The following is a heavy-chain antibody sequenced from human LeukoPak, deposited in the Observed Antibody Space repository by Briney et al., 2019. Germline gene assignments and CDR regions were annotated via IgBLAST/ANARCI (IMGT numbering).Heavy chain of an antibody. Sequence: GGSLRLSCAASGFTFSDYYMSWIRQAPGKGLEWVSYISSSGSTIYYADSVKGRFTVSRDNAKTSLYLQMNSLRAEDTAVYYCARDLSGVTGYTYGRGIDYWGQGTLVTVSS. J-gene: IGHJ4*02. D-gene: IGHD5-18*01. CDR1: GFTFSDYY. V-gene: IGHV3-11*04. CDR3: ARDLSGVTGYTYGRGIDY. CDR2: ISSSGSTI.